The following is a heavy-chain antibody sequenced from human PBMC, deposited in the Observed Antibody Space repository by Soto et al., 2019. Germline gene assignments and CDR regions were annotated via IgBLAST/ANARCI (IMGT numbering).Heavy chain of an antibody. CDR3: AINDAASSGMDT. D-gene: IGHD2-8*01. V-gene: IGHV1-69*13. J-gene: IGHJ6*02. Sequence: GASVKVSCKASGGTFSSYAISWVRQAPGQGLEWMGGIIPIFGTANYAQKFQGRVTITADESTSTAYMELSSLRSEDTAVYYCAINDAASSGMDTWGQEATLTISS. CDR2: IIPIFGTA. CDR1: GGTFSSYA.